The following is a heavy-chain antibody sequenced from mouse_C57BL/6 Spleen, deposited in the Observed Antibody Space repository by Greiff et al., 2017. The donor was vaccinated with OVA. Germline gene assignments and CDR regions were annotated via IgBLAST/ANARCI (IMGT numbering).Heavy chain of an antibody. CDR3: ARLKDYYGFDY. J-gene: IGHJ2*01. D-gene: IGHD2-1*01. V-gene: IGHV1-52*01. CDR2: IDPSDSET. Sequence: QVQLKQPGAELVRPGSSVKLSCKASGYTFTSYWMHWVKQRPIQGLEWIGNIDPSDSETHYNQKFKDKATLTVDKSSSTAYMQLSSLTSEDSAVYYCARLKDYYGFDYWGQGTTLTVSS. CDR1: GYTFTSYW.